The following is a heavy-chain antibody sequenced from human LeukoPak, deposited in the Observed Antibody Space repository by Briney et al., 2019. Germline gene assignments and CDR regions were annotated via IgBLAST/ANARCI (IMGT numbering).Heavy chain of an antibody. D-gene: IGHD6-6*01. V-gene: IGHV3-30*02. Sequence: GGSLRLSCAASGFTFSSYGMHWVRQAPGKGLGWVAFIRYDGSNKYYADSVKGRFTISRDNSKNTLYLQMNSLRAEDTAVYYCAKGGAIAARPNYFDYWGQGTLVTVSS. J-gene: IGHJ4*02. CDR2: IRYDGSNK. CDR1: GFTFSSYG. CDR3: AKGGAIAARPNYFDY.